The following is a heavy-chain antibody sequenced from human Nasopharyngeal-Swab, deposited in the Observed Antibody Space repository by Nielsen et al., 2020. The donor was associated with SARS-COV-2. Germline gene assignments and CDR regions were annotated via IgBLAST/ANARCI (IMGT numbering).Heavy chain of an antibody. J-gene: IGHJ6*02. V-gene: IGHV1-69*13. CDR2: IIPIFGTA. D-gene: IGHD5-24*01. CDR1: GGTFSSYA. CDR3: ARGRHLRPRDGYNLGGMDV. Sequence: SVKVSCKASGGTFSSYAISWVRQAPGQGLEWTGGIIPIFGTANYAQKFQGRVTITADESTSTAYMELSSLRSEDTAVYYCARGRHLRPRDGYNLGGMDVWGQGTTVTVSS.